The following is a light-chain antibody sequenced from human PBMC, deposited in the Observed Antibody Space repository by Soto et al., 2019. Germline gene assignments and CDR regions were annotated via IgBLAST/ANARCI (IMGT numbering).Light chain of an antibody. J-gene: IGLJ1*01. CDR3: SSFVGSSGLYV. Sequence: LTQPASVSGSPGQSITISCTGTSDDVGGYNYVSWYQQHPGKVPQLIVYDVTNRPSGVSIRFSGSKSGNTASLTISGLQAEDEADYSCSSFVGSSGLYVFGTGTKVTVL. V-gene: IGLV2-14*03. CDR2: DVT. CDR1: SDDVGGYNY.